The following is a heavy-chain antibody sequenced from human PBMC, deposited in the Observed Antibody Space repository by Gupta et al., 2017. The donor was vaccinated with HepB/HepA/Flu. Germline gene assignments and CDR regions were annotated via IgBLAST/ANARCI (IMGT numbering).Heavy chain of an antibody. J-gene: IGHJ4*02. D-gene: IGHD5-24*01. V-gene: IGHV3-13*01. CDR2: IGTAGDT. CDR1: D. Sequence: DMHWVRQATGKGLEWVSAIGTAGDTYYPGSVKGRFTISRENAKNSLYLQMNSLRAGDTAVYYCARGDGYNWGVDYWGQGTLVTVSS. CDR3: ARGDGYNWGVDY.